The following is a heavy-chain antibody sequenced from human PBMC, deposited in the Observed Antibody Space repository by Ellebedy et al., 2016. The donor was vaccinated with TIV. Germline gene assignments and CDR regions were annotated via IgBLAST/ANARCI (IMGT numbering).Heavy chain of an antibody. Sequence: SXXASGYTFTSYYMHWVRQAPGKGLEWVAVISYDGSNKYYADSVKGRFTISRDNSKNTLYLQMNSLRAEDTAVYYCARLVGVLATYDAFDIWGQGTMVTVSS. CDR2: ISYDGSNK. CDR1: GYTFTSYY. CDR3: ARLVGVLATYDAFDI. V-gene: IGHV3-30-3*01. J-gene: IGHJ3*02. D-gene: IGHD3-16*01.